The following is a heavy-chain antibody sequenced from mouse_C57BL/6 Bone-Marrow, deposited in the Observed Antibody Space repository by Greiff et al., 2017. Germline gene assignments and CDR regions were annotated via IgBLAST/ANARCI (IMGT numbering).Heavy chain of an antibody. CDR2: INPNNGGT. CDR1: GYTFTDYY. Sequence: EVQLQQSGPELVKPGASVKISCTASGYTFTDYYMNWVKQSHGKSLEWIGDINPNNGGTSYNQKFKGKATLTVDKSSSTAYMELRSLTSEDSAVYYCARERLKDYSYAMDDGGQGTAVTVAS. J-gene: IGHJ4*01. D-gene: IGHD1-1*01. V-gene: IGHV1-26*01. CDR3: ARERLKDYSYAMDD.